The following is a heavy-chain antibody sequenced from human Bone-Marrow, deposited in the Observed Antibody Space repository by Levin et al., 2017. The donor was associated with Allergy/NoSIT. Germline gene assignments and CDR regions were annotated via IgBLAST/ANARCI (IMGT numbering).Heavy chain of an antibody. CDR1: GFTFSSYG. D-gene: IGHD1-26*01. CDR3: ARDRAMWDDDAFDI. Sequence: PGGSLRLSCAASGFTFSSYGMHWVRQAPGKGLEWVAVIWYDGSNKYYADSVKGRFTISRDNSKNTLYLQMNILRAEDTAVYYCARDRAMWDDDAFDIWGQGTMVTVSS. V-gene: IGHV3-33*01. CDR2: IWYDGSNK. J-gene: IGHJ3*02.